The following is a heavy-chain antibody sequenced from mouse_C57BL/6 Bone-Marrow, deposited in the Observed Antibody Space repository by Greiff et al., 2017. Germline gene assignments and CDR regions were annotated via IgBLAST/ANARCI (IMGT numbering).Heavy chain of an antibody. D-gene: IGHD5-1*01. V-gene: IGHV1-64*01. Sequence: VQLQQPGAELVKPGASVKLSCKASGYTFTSYWMHWVKQMPGQGLEWIGMIHPNIGSTNYNEKFKSKATLTLDKSSSTAYMQLSSLTSEDSAVYYCARYQGAMDYWGQGTSVTVSS. CDR3: ARYQGAMDY. CDR1: GYTFTSYW. CDR2: IHPNIGST. J-gene: IGHJ4*01.